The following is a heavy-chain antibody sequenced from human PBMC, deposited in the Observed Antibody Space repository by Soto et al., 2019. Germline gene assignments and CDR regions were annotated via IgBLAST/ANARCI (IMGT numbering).Heavy chain of an antibody. CDR1: WYSFTRHW. V-gene: IGHV5-10-1*01. CDR3: ARRPLYYYGSGSYGNNYYYYGMDV. D-gene: IGHD3-10*01. J-gene: IGHJ6*02. CDR2: IDPSDSYT. Sequence: GESLKISCKGSWYSFTRHWISWVRQMPRKSLEWRGRIDPSDSYTNYSPSFQGHVTISADKSISTAYLQWSSLKASDTAMYYCARRPLYYYGSGSYGNNYYYYGMDVWGQGTTVTVSS.